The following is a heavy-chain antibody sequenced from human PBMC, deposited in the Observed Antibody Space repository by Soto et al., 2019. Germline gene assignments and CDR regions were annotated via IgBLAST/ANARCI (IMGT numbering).Heavy chain of an antibody. CDR2: ISSSSSYI. J-gene: IGHJ4*02. Sequence: EVQLVESGGGLVKPGGSLRLSCAASGFTFSSYSMNWVRQAPGKGLEWVSSISSSSSYIYYADSVKGRFTISRDNAKNSLYLQMNSLRAEDTAVYYCARDYYDSSGYYPFDYWGQGTLVTVSS. CDR1: GFTFSSYS. D-gene: IGHD3-22*01. V-gene: IGHV3-21*01. CDR3: ARDYYDSSGYYPFDY.